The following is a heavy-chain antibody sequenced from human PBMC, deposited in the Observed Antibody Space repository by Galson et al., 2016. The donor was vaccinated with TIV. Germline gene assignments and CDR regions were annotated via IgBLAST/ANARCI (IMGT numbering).Heavy chain of an antibody. CDR2: LNNDGSRT. CDR1: GSTFSNYW. CDR3: ARGLYEEYSVGLDS. V-gene: IGHV3-74*01. D-gene: IGHD3-10*02. J-gene: IGHJ4*02. Sequence: SLRLSCAASGSTFSNYWMYWVRHVPGKGLVWVSRLNNDGSRTAYADSVNFRFTISRDNAKNTLFLQMNSLRADDTALYYCARGLYEEYSVGLDSWGQGTLVTVSS.